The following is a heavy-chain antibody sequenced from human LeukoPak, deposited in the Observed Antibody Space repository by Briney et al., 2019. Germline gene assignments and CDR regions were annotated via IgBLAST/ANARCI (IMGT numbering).Heavy chain of an antibody. Sequence: SETLSLTCGVYGGSFSAYYWSWIRQPPGKRLEWIGCISDSGSTNYNPSLKSRVTISVDTSKSQFSLKLSSVTAADTAVYYCARGRLLEWFDSWGQGTLVSVSS. CDR3: ARGRLLEWFDS. D-gene: IGHD3-3*01. V-gene: IGHV4-59*01. CDR2: ISDSGST. J-gene: IGHJ5*02. CDR1: GGSFSAYY.